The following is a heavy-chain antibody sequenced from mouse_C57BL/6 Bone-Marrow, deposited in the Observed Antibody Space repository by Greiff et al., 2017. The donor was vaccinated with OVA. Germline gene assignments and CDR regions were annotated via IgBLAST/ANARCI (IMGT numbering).Heavy chain of an antibody. V-gene: IGHV1-81*01. Sequence: QVQLQQSGAELARPGASVKLSCKASGYTFTSYGISWVKQRTGQGLEWIGEIYPRSGNTYYNEKFKGKATLTADKSSSTAYMELRSLTSEDSAVYFCTLRRFAYWGQGTLVTVSA. J-gene: IGHJ3*01. D-gene: IGHD1-1*01. CDR1: GYTFTSYG. CDR2: IYPRSGNT. CDR3: TLRRFAY.